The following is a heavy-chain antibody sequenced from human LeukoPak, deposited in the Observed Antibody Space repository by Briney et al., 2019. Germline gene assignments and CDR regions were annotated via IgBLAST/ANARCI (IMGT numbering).Heavy chain of an antibody. D-gene: IGHD1-14*01. CDR3: ATDPRGKSTVAY. Sequence: GGSLRLSCAASGFTFSSYNTNWVRQAPGKGLEWVSYISVSSSTRYYADSMKGRFTISRDNAKNSLYLQMNSLRAEDTAVYYCATDPRGKSTVAYWGQGTLVTVSS. CDR1: GFTFSSYN. CDR2: ISVSSSTR. J-gene: IGHJ4*02. V-gene: IGHV3-48*04.